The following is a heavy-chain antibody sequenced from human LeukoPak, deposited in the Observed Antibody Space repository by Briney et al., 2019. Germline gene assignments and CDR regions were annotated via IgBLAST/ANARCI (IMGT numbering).Heavy chain of an antibody. CDR3: ARSPVVPGPRHYYYYMDV. CDR2: IYPGDSDT. J-gene: IGHJ6*03. V-gene: IGHV5-51*01. CDR1: GYSFTSYW. Sequence: GESLKISCKGSGYSFTSYWIGWVRQMPGKGLEWMGIIYPGDSDTTYSPSFQGQVTISADKSISTAYLQWSSLKASDTAMYYCARSPVVPGPRHYYYYMDVWGKGTTVTVSS.